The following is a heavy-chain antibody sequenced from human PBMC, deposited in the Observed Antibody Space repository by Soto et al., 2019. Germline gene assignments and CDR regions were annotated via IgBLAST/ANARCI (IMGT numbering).Heavy chain of an antibody. V-gene: IGHV1-69*01. CDR3: ARDRDDYGSGNYYNRIAF. CDR2: IIPLFGTP. J-gene: IGHJ4*02. D-gene: IGHD3-10*01. Sequence: QVQLVQSGAEVKKPGSSVKVSCKASGGIFSTYAISWLRQAPGQGLEWMGGIIPLFGTPNYAQSFQGRVTITADESTSTAYMELSRLRSEDTAVYYCARDRDDYGSGNYYNRIAFWGQGTLVTVSS. CDR1: GGIFSTYA.